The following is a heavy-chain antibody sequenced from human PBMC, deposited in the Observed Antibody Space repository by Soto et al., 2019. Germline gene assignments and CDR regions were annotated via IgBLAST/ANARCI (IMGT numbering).Heavy chain of an antibody. V-gene: IGHV5-10-1*01. CDR3: ERAISIDGDWFDT. CDR1: GYSFATYW. D-gene: IGHD3-3*01. Sequence: AGESLKISCKGSGYSFATYWITWVRQMPGKGLEWMGTMDPSDSRTKYSPSFQGHVTISTDKSINTAYLQWTSLEASDKATYFCERAISIDGDWFDTWGQGTLVTVSS. CDR2: MDPSDSRT. J-gene: IGHJ5*02.